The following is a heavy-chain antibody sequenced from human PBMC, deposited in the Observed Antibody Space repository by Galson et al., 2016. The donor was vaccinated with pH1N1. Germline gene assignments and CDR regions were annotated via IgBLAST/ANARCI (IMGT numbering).Heavy chain of an antibody. CDR3: ARVNRYYYYGMDV. V-gene: IGHV3-21*01. CDR1: GFIFSGYS. Sequence: SLRLSCAASGFIFSGYSMNWVRQAPGKGLEWVSSITSGSFHIYYADSVKGRFTISRDNAKNSLYLQMNSLRAEDTAVYYCARVNRYYYYGMDVWGQGTTVTVSS. J-gene: IGHJ6*02. D-gene: IGHD1-14*01. CDR2: ITSGSFHI.